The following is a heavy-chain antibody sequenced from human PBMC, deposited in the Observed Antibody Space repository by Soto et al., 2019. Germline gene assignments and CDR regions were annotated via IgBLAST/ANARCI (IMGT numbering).Heavy chain of an antibody. D-gene: IGHD2-15*01. J-gene: IGHJ4*02. CDR2: ISGSGGST. Sequence: EVQLLESGGGLVQPGGSLRLSCAASGFTFSSYAMSWVRQAPGKGLEWVSAISGSGGSTYYADSVKGRFTISRDNSKNTLYLQMNSLRAEDTAVYYCAKDKMGDSVVVVAAPGDWGQGTLVTVSS. CDR1: GFTFSSYA. V-gene: IGHV3-23*01. CDR3: AKDKMGDSVVVVAAPGD.